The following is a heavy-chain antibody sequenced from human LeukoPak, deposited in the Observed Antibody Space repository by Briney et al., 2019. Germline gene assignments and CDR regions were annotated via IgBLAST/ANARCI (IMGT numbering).Heavy chain of an antibody. V-gene: IGHV1-24*01. CDR1: GYTLTELS. J-gene: IGHJ6*04. CDR3: ARDPRTTGTTPYYYYGMDV. D-gene: IGHD1-1*01. CDR2: FDPEDGET. Sequence: GASVKVSCKVSGYTLTELSMHWVRQAPGKGLEWMGGFDPEDGETTYAQKFQGRVTMTRDTSTSTVHMELSSLRYEDTAVYYCARDPRTTGTTPYYYYGMDVWGKGTTVTVSS.